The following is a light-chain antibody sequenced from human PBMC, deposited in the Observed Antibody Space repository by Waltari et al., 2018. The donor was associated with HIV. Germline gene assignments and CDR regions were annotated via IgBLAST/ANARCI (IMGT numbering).Light chain of an antibody. CDR3: CSYTSSDTWV. CDR1: GKDLGAYDY. CDR2: DVA. Sequence: QSALTQPASVSGSPGQSVTVSCSGSGKDLGAYDYVSWFQQHPDKAPQLIIFDVAKPPSGISERFSASKSGNTASLTISGLQPEDEADYFCCSYTSSDTWVFGGGTKVTVL. V-gene: IGLV2-14*03. J-gene: IGLJ3*02.